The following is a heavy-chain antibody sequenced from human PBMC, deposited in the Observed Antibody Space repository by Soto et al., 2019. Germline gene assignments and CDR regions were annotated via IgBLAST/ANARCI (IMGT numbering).Heavy chain of an antibody. J-gene: IGHJ4*02. Sequence: EVQLLESGGGLVQPGGSLRLSCAASGFTFSSYAMSWVRQAPGKGLEWVSAISGSGGSTYYADSVKGRFTISRDNSKNTLYLQMNSLRAEDTAVYYCARAIQSTGSGSYYPDYWGQGTLVTVSS. CDR3: ARAIQSTGSGSYYPDY. V-gene: IGHV3-23*01. CDR2: ISGSGGST. D-gene: IGHD3-10*01. CDR1: GFTFSSYA.